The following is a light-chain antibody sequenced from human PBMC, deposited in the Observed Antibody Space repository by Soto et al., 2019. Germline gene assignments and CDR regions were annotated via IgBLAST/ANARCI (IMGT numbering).Light chain of an antibody. CDR2: GAS. CDR1: QGINNY. V-gene: IGKV1-27*01. Sequence: DIQMTQSPSTLSASVRDRVTITCRASQGINNYLAWYQQRQGKLPKILIYGASTLPSGVPSRFSGSGSVTDFTLTISRLQPEDVETYYCQKYDSDPGTFGQGTKVDIK. CDR3: QKYDSDPGT. J-gene: IGKJ1*01.